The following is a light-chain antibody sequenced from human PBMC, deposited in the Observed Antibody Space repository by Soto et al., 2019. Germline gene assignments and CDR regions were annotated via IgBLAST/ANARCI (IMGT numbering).Light chain of an antibody. J-gene: IGLJ1*01. CDR3: FSYSTSSSLYV. CDR2: HVN. Sequence: SPRSRPSSVSGSPGQSISISRTGTISDIAAYNYVSWYQQHPGRATKLLIYHVNTRPSGISNRFYGSKSGEQASLTISGLQAEHEAEYSCFSYSTSSSLYVFGSGTKVTVL. V-gene: IGLV2-14*03. CDR1: ISDIAAYNY.